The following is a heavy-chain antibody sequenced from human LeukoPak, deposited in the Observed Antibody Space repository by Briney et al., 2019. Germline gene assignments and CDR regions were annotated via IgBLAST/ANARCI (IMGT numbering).Heavy chain of an antibody. D-gene: IGHD2-15*01. J-gene: IGHJ4*02. V-gene: IGHV3-30*18. CDR1: GFTFSSYG. CDR2: ISYDGSNK. CDR3: AKTLGYCSGGSCYSFDY. Sequence: GRSLRLSCAASGFTFSSYGMQWVRQAPGKGLEWVAVISYDGSNKYYADSVKGRFTISRDNSKNTLYLQMNSLRAEDTAVYYCAKTLGYCSGGSCYSFDYWGQGTLVTVSS.